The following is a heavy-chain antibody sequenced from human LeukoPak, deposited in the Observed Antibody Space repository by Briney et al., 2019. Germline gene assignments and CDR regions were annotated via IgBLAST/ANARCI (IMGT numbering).Heavy chain of an antibody. J-gene: IGHJ5*02. CDR3: ARDLIGSGTPGP. V-gene: IGHV4-59*01. CDR1: GGSISSYY. Sequence: SETLSLTCTVSGGSISSYYWSWIRQPPGKGLEWIGYIYYSGSNNYNPSLKGRVTISVETSKNQFSLTRSSVTAADTAVYYWARDLIGSGTPGPWGQGTLVTVSS. CDR2: IYYSGSN. D-gene: IGHD1-26*01.